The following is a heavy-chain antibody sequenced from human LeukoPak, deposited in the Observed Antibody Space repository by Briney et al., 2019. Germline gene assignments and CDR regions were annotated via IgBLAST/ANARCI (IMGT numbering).Heavy chain of an antibody. V-gene: IGHV3-30*04. D-gene: IGHD6-19*01. CDR3: ARGLEEQWLTTDY. Sequence: GRSLRLSCAASGFTFSSYAMHWVRQAPGKGLEWVAVISYDGRNKYDADSVKGRFTISRGNSKNTLFLQMNSLRADDTAVYYCARGLEEQWLTTDYWGQGTLVTVSS. CDR1: GFTFSSYA. CDR2: ISYDGRNK. J-gene: IGHJ4*02.